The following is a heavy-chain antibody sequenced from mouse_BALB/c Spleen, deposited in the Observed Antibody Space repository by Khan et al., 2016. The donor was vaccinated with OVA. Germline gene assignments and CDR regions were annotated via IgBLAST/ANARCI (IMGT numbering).Heavy chain of an antibody. CDR1: GYSITSNYA. D-gene: IGHD1-1*01. Sequence: EVQLQESGPGLVKPSQSLSLTCTVTGYSITSNYAWSWIRQFPGNKLEWMGYISYSGSTNYNPSLKHRISVTRDTSENQFFLQLNSVTTEDTATYNCARQNYYGYAVDYWGQGTSVTVSS. V-gene: IGHV3-2*02. CDR3: ARQNYYGYAVDY. J-gene: IGHJ4*01. CDR2: ISYSGST.